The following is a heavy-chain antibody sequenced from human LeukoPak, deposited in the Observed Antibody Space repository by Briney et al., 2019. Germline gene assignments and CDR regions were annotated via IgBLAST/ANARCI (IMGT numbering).Heavy chain of an antibody. V-gene: IGHV3-49*04. CDR2: IRRRAYGGAA. J-gene: IGHJ4*02. Sequence: GQSLRLSCTTSGFAFDDFAMSWVRQPAGKGLEWVGFIRRRAYGGAAEYAASVKGRLIISRDDSKGIAYLQMNSLKTEDTAVYYCSGNGLVDFDYWGQGSRVIVSP. CDR1: GFAFDDFA. CDR3: SGNGLVDFDY. D-gene: IGHD1-14*01.